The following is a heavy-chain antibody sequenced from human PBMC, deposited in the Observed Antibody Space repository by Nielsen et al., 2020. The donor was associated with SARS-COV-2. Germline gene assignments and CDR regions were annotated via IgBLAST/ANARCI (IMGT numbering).Heavy chain of an antibody. V-gene: IGHV3-33*08. CDR2: IWYDGSNK. Sequence: GESLKISCATSGFTFSSHALHWVRQAPGKGLEWVAVIWYDGSNKYYADSVKGRFTISRDNSKNTLYLQMNSLRAEDTAVYYCARDLEVGGYNFEGYWGQGTLVTVSS. D-gene: IGHD5-24*01. CDR3: ARDLEVGGYNFEGY. CDR1: GFTFSSHA. J-gene: IGHJ4*02.